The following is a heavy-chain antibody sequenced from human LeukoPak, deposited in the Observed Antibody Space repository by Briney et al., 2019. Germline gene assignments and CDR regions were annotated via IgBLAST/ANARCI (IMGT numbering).Heavy chain of an antibody. J-gene: IGHJ4*02. CDR2: IIPIFGTA. CDR1: GGTFSSYA. D-gene: IGHD3-22*01. V-gene: IGHV1-69*01. Sequence: SVKVSCKASGGTFSSYAISWVRQAPGQGLEWMGGIIPIFGTANYAQKFQGRVTVTADESTSTAYMELSSLRSEDTAVYYCARDGYYYDSSGYFFDYWGQGTLVTVSS. CDR3: ARDGYYYDSSGYFFDY.